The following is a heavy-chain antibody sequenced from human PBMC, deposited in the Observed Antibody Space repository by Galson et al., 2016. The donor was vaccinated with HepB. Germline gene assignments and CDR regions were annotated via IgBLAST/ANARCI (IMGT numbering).Heavy chain of an antibody. CDR3: AKDLADYYDSTGYYTGLDY. V-gene: IGHV3-30*18. CDR1: GITFSNAW. CDR2: ISYDGSYK. Sequence: SLRLSCAASGITFSNAWMNWVRQAPGKGLEWVAVISYDGSYKYYADSVKGRFTISRDNSKNTLYLQMNSLRAEDTAVYYCAKDLADYYDSTGYYTGLDYWGQGTLVTVSS. J-gene: IGHJ4*02. D-gene: IGHD3-22*01.